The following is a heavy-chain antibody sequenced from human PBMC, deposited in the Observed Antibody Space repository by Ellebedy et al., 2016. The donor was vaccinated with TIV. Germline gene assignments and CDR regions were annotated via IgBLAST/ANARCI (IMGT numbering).Heavy chain of an antibody. V-gene: IGHV3-33*06. CDR3: AKVMTGYSYAPDDF. CDR2: IWYDGSNK. Sequence: PGGSLRLSCAASGFTFSSYAMHWVRQAPGKGLEWVAVIWYDGSNKYYADSVKGRFTISRDNSKNTLYLHMDSLRASDTAIYYCAKVMTGYSYAPDDFWGQGTLVTVSS. J-gene: IGHJ4*02. D-gene: IGHD5-18*01. CDR1: GFTFSSYA.